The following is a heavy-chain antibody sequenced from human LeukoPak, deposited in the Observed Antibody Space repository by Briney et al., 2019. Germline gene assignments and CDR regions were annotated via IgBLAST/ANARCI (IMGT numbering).Heavy chain of an antibody. V-gene: IGHV3-23*01. Sequence: GGSLRLSCTASGFTFSGYGMSWVRQAPGKGLEWVSSISSSGGSTYYADSVKGRFTISRDNSKNTLYLQMNSLRAEDTAVYYCASLVVVTASIDYWGQGTLVTVSS. D-gene: IGHD2-21*02. CDR3: ASLVVVTASIDY. CDR1: GFTFSGYG. J-gene: IGHJ4*02. CDR2: ISSSGGST.